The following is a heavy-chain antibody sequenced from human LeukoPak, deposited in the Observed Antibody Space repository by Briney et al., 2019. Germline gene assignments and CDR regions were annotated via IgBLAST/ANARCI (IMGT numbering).Heavy chain of an antibody. Sequence: ASVKVSCKASGYSFTSHYMHWVRQAPGQGLEWMGLINPRGTSTINAEEFQGRIIMSSDMSTTTDYMELSSLKSDDTAVYYCARDNSIHERGWWFDPWGQGTLVTVSS. CDR2: INPRGTST. J-gene: IGHJ5*02. CDR1: GYSFTSHY. CDR3: ARDNSIHERGWWFDP. D-gene: IGHD4-23*01. V-gene: IGHV1-46*01.